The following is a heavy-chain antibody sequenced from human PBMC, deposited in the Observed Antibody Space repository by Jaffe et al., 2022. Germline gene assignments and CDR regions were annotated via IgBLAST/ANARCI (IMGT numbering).Heavy chain of an antibody. V-gene: IGHV4-39*01. D-gene: IGHD6-6*01. CDR3: ARHRSIAARPAIYYYYYMDV. CDR1: GGSISSSSYY. CDR2: IYYSGST. J-gene: IGHJ6*03. Sequence: QLQLQESGPGLVKPSETLSLTCTVSGGSISSSSYYWGWIRQPPGKGLEWIGSIYYSGSTYYNPSLKSRVTISVDTSKNQFSLKLSSVTAADTAVYYCARHRSIAARPAIYYYYYMDVWGKGTTVTVSS.